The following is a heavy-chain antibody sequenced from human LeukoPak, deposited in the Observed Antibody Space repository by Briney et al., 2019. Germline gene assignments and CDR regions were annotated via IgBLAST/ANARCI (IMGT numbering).Heavy chain of an antibody. CDR1: GFTVSSNY. CDR3: ARDPGGSYYNGAFDI. V-gene: IGHV3-66*01. J-gene: IGHJ3*02. D-gene: IGHD1-26*01. Sequence: GSLRLSCAASGFTVSSNYMTWVRQAPGKGLEWVSVIYSGGSTFYADSVKGRFTISRNNSKNTLYLQMNSLRAEDTAVYYCARDPGGSYYNGAFDIWGQGTMVTVSS. CDR2: IYSGGST.